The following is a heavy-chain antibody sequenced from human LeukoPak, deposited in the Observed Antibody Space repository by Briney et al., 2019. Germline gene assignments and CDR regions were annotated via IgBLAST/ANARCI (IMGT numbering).Heavy chain of an antibody. CDR3: ARAVDSSGFSAFQY. Sequence: SETLSPTCTVSGGSISSYYWSWIRQPPGKGLEGVGYIYYSGTTNYSPSLKSRVTISVDTSKNHFSLKLKSVTTADTAVYYCARAVDSSGFSAFQYWGQGTLVTVSS. D-gene: IGHD3-22*01. CDR1: GGSISSYY. J-gene: IGHJ1*01. V-gene: IGHV4-59*08. CDR2: IYYSGTT.